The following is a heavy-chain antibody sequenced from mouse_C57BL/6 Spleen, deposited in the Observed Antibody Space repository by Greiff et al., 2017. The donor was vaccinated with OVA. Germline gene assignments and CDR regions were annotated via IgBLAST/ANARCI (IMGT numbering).Heavy chain of an antibody. CDR1: GYTFTSYW. V-gene: IGHV1-61*01. Sequence: QVQLQQPGAELVRPGSSVKLSCKASGYTFTSYWMEWVKQRPGQGLEWIGNIYPSDSETHYNQKFKDKATLTVDKSSSTAYMQLSSLTSEDSAVYYCARGDFYYGSSLYWYFDVWGTGTTVTVSS. D-gene: IGHD1-1*01. CDR3: ARGDFYYGSSLYWYFDV. J-gene: IGHJ1*03. CDR2: IYPSDSET.